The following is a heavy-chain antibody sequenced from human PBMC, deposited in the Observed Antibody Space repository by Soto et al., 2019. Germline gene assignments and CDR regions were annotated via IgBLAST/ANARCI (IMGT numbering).Heavy chain of an antibody. V-gene: IGHV1-3*01. Sequence: ASVKVSCKASGYTLTSYGIHWVRQAPGQRLEWMGWINAANGDTKYSPKFQGRVTITRDTSASTAYMELRSLRSDDTAVYYCARFSGGSYNTYYFYYGMDVWGQGTTVTVSS. D-gene: IGHD2-15*01. CDR1: GYTLTSYG. J-gene: IGHJ6*02. CDR2: INAANGDT. CDR3: ARFSGGSYNTYYFYYGMDV.